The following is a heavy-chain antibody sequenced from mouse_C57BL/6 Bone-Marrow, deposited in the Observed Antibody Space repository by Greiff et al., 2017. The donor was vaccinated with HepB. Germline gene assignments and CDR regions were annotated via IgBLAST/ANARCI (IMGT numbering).Heavy chain of an antibody. CDR1: GYTFTSYW. CDR2: IDPSDSYT. CDR3: AVRGGGY. D-gene: IGHD2-14*01. V-gene: IGHV1-59*01. Sequence: VQLQQPGAELVRPGTSVKLSCKASGYTFTSYWMHWVKQRPGQGLEWIGVIDPSDSYTNYNQKFKGKSTLTVDKSSSTAYMQLSSLTSEDSAVYYCAVRGGGYWGQGTTLTVSS. J-gene: IGHJ2*01.